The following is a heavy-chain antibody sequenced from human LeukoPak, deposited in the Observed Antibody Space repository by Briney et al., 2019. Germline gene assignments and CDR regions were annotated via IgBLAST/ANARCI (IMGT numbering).Heavy chain of an antibody. J-gene: IGHJ5*02. V-gene: IGHV7-4-1*02. CDR1: GYTFTSYA. Sequence: ASVKVSCKASGYTFTSYAMNWVRQAPGQGLEWMGWINTNTGNPTYAQGFTGRFVFSLDTSVSTAYLQISSLKAEDTAVYYCARDSTRGYCSGGSCYSAANWFDPWGQGTLVTVSS. CDR3: ARDSTRGYCSGGSCYSAANWFDP. CDR2: INTNTGNP. D-gene: IGHD2-15*01.